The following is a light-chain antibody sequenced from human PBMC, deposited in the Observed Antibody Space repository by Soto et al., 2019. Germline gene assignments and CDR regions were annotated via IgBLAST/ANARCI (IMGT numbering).Light chain of an antibody. V-gene: IGKV3-11*01. CDR2: DAS. Sequence: EIVLTQSPGTLYLSPGERATISCRASQSVSSYLAWYQQKPGQAPRLLIYDASTRATGISARFSGSGSGTDFTRTISSLEPEDVAVYYCQQRSNWPVTFGQGTKVEVK. CDR3: QQRSNWPVT. CDR1: QSVSSY. J-gene: IGKJ1*01.